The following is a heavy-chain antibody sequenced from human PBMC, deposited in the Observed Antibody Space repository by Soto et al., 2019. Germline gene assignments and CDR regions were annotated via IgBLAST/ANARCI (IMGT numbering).Heavy chain of an antibody. V-gene: IGHV4-34*01. Sequence: SETLSLTCAVYGGSFSGYYWSWIRQPPGKGLEWIGEINHSGSTNYNPSLKSRVTISVDTSKNQFSLKLSSVTAADTAVYYCARSGEEYSSSSYYFDYWGQGTLVTVSS. CDR1: GGSFSGYY. CDR3: ARSGEEYSSSSYYFDY. D-gene: IGHD6-6*01. CDR2: INHSGST. J-gene: IGHJ4*02.